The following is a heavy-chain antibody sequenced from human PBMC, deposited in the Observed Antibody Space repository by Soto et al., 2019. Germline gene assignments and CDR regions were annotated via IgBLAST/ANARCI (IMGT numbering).Heavy chain of an antibody. J-gene: IGHJ4*02. CDR2: ISGSGGNT. CDR1: GYTFSSYA. CDR3: AKDLGSSAWYPFDC. V-gene: IGHV3-23*01. D-gene: IGHD6-19*01. Sequence: EVQLLESGGGLVQPGGSLRLSCAASGYTFSSYAMNWVRQAPGKGLEWVSAISGSGGNTYYADSVKGRFTISRDNSKNTLYLQMNSLRAEDTAVYYCAKDLGSSAWYPFDCWGQGTLVTVSS.